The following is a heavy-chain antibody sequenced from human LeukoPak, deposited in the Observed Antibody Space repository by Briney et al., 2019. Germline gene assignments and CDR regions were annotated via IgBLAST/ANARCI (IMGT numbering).Heavy chain of an antibody. CDR2: IYHSGIT. CDR1: GYSIRSGFY. V-gene: IGHV4-38-2*02. CDR3: ARAVGSFDWLPLFDY. J-gene: IGHJ4*02. Sequence: SEALSLTCTVSGYSIRSGFYWGWIRQPPGKGLEWIGNIYHSGITYYTPSLKSRVTISVDTSKNQFYLNLSSVTAADTAVYFCARAVGSFDWLPLFDYWGQGTLVTVSS. D-gene: IGHD3-9*01.